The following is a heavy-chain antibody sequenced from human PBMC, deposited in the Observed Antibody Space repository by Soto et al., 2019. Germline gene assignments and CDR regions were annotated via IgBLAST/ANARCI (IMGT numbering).Heavy chain of an antibody. CDR2: IYHSGST. Sequence: PSETLSLTCAVSSGSISSSNWWSWVRQPPGKGLEWIGEIYHSGSTNYNPSLKRRDTISVDKSKNQFSLKLSSVTAADTAVYYCARGVAGSWFDYYYMDVWGKGTTVT. CDR1: SGSISSSNW. J-gene: IGHJ6*03. D-gene: IGHD3-10*01. CDR3: ARGVAGSWFDYYYMDV. V-gene: IGHV4-4*02.